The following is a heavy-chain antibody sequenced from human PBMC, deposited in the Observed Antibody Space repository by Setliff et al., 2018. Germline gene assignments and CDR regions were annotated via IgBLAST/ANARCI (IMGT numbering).Heavy chain of an antibody. CDR1: GYTFTSYA. D-gene: IGHD3-3*01. V-gene: IGHV1-69*13. CDR2: IIPIFGTA. CDR3: ASSRDYNFWSGYYSPLDY. Sequence: SVKVSCKASGYTFTSYAISWVRQAPGQGLEWMGGIIPIFGTANYAQKFQGRVTITADESTSTAYMELSSLRSEDTAVYYCASSRDYNFWSGYYSPLDYWGQGTLVTVSS. J-gene: IGHJ4*02.